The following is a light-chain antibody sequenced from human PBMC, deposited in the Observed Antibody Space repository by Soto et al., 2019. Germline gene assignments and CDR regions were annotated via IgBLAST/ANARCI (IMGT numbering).Light chain of an antibody. J-gene: IGLJ1*01. CDR2: GNS. CDR3: QSYDSSLSGSGV. CDR1: SSNIGAGYD. Sequence: QPVLTQPPSVSGAPGQRVTISCTGSSSNIGAGYDVHWYQQLPGTAPKLLIYGNSNRPSGVPDRFSGSKSGTSASLAITGLQAEDEVDYYCQSYDSSLSGSGVFGTGTKLTVL. V-gene: IGLV1-40*01.